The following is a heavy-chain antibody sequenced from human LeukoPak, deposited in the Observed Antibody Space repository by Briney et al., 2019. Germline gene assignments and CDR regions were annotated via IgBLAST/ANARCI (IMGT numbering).Heavy chain of an antibody. CDR3: ARANYYNSSGYPSEGYFDY. CDR2: IYYSGST. J-gene: IGHJ4*02. V-gene: IGHV4-31*03. Sequence: PSQTLSLTCTVSGGSISSGGYYRSWIRQHPGKGLGWIGYIYYSGSTYYNPSLKSRVTISVDTSKIQFSLKLSSVTAADTAVYYCARANYYNSSGYPSEGYFDYWGQGTLVTVSS. CDR1: GGSISSGGYY. D-gene: IGHD3-22*01.